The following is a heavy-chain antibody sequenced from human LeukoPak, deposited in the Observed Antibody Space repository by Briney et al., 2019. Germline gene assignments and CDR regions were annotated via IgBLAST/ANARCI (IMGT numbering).Heavy chain of an antibody. Sequence: GGSLRLSCAVSRFTFGIAWMSWVRQAPGKGLEWVGRIKSKADGGTTDYAAPVKGRFTISRDDSKNTLYLQMNSLKTEDTAVYYCTTIGIWFGELFGFDYWGQGTLVTVSS. CDR2: IKSKADGGTT. V-gene: IGHV3-15*01. CDR1: RFTFGIAW. D-gene: IGHD3-10*01. J-gene: IGHJ4*02. CDR3: TTIGIWFGELFGFDY.